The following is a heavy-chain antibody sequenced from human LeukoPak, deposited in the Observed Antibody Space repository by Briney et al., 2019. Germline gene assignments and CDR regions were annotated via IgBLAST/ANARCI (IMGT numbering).Heavy chain of an antibody. CDR2: IYSDGNT. CDR3: ARPHSGTHGTFHL. J-gene: IGHJ3*01. V-gene: IGHV3-53*05. D-gene: IGHD1-26*01. Sequence: PGGSLRLSCAASGFTVSSNYMSWVRQAPGKGLEFVSVIYSDGNTYHADSVKGRFTMSRDNAKNTVYLQMDSLLTADTAVYYCARPHSGTHGTFHLWGQGTMVTVSS. CDR1: GFTVSSNY.